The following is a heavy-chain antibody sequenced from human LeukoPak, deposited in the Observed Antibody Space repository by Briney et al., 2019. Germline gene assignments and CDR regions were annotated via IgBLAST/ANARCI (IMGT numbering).Heavy chain of an antibody. Sequence: GGSLRLSCAASGFTFSSYSMNWVRHAPGKGLEWVSSISSSGSYIYYADSVKGRFTISRDNAKDSLYLQMNSLRAEDTAVYYCARFNSSGWEIDYWGQGTLVTVSS. CDR1: GFTFSSYS. CDR2: ISSSGSYI. D-gene: IGHD6-19*01. V-gene: IGHV3-21*01. CDR3: ARFNSSGWEIDY. J-gene: IGHJ4*02.